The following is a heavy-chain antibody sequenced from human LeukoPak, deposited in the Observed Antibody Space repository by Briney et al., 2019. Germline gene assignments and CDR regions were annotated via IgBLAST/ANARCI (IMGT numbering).Heavy chain of an antibody. V-gene: IGHV3-21*01. J-gene: IGHJ5*02. CDR1: GFTFSSYS. Sequence: GGSLRLSCAASGFTFSSYSMTWVRQAPGKGLEWVSSISSSSSSIYYADSVKGRFTISRDNAKNSLYLQMSSLRAEDTAVYYCASCSGGSCHQKWFDPWGQGTLVTVSS. CDR3: ASCSGGSCHQKWFDP. CDR2: ISSSSSSI. D-gene: IGHD2-15*01.